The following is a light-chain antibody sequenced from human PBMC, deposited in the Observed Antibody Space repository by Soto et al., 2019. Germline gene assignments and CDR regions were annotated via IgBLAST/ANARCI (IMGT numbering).Light chain of an antibody. V-gene: IGKV3-11*01. CDR2: DAS. CDR1: QSITSSY. CDR3: QQRSDWPPT. J-gene: IGKJ4*01. Sequence: EIVLTQSPGTLSLSPGERATLSCRASQSITSSYLAWYQQKPGQAPRLLIYDASNRATGIPARFSGSGSGTDFTLTISSLEPEDFVVYYCQQRSDWPPTFGGGTKVDI.